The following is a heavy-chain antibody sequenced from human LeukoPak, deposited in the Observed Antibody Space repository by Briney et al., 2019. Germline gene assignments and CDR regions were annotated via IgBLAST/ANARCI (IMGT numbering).Heavy chain of an antibody. V-gene: IGHV1-2*02. CDR3: ARGGYSSSSNWFDP. J-gene: IGHJ5*02. CDR1: GYTFTGYY. D-gene: IGHD6-6*01. CDR2: INPNSGGT. Sequence: GASVKLSCKASGYTFTGYYMHWVRQAPGQGLEWMGWINPNSGGTNYAQKFQGRVTMTRDTSISTAYMELSRLRSDDTAVYYCARGGYSSSSNWFDPWGQGTLVTVSS.